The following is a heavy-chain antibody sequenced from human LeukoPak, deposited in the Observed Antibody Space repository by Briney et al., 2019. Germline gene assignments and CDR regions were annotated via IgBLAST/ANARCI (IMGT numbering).Heavy chain of an antibody. V-gene: IGHV3-30*02. J-gene: IGHJ4*02. CDR1: GFTFSSYG. CDR3: AKDVYYGGNSFDY. D-gene: IGHD4-23*01. CDR2: IRYDGSNK. Sequence: PGGSLRLSCAASGFTFSSYGMHWVRQAPGKGLEWVAFIRYDGSNKYYADSVKGRFTTSRDNSKNTLYLQMNSLRAEDTAVYYCAKDVYYGGNSFDYWGQGTLVTVSS.